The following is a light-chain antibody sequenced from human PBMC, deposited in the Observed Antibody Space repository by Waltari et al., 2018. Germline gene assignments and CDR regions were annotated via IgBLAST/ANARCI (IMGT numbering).Light chain of an antibody. CDR3: CSYAGSYSYV. CDR2: DVS. V-gene: IGLV2-11*01. Sequence: QSALTQPRSVSGSPGQSVTISCTGTSSDVGGYNYVSWYQQHPGKAPKLMIYDVSKRPSGVPDRFSCSKSGTTASLTISWLQAEYEADYYCCSYAGSYSYVFGTGTKVTVL. J-gene: IGLJ1*01. CDR1: SSDVGGYNY.